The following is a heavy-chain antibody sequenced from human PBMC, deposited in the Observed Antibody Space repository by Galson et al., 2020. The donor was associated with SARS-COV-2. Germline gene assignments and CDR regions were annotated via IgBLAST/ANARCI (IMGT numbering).Heavy chain of an antibody. CDR3: ARGVTTPWNKWFDP. V-gene: IGHV4-31*03. CDR2: IYYSVKT. J-gene: IGHJ5*02. D-gene: IGHD4-4*01. Sequence: ASETLSPTCTVSGASIRSGNYYWSWIRQHPGKGPEWIGYIYYSVKTSYNPSLKSRVTISVDTSKNQFSLNLSSVTVADTAVYYCARGVTTPWNKWFDPWGQGTLVTVSS. CDR1: GASIRSGNYY.